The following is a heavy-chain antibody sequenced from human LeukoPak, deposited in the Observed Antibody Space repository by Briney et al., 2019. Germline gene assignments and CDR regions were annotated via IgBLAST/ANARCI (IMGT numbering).Heavy chain of an antibody. J-gene: IGHJ3*02. CDR2: ISAYNGNT. V-gene: IGHV1-18*04. CDR3: ARSRIAVALYAFYT. Sequence: ASVKDSCKASGYTFTSYGISCVRQAPGQGLEWMGWISAYNGNTNYAQKLQGRVTMTTDTSTSTAYMELRSLRSDDTAVYYCARSRIAVALYAFYTRGQGKMFTVSS. CDR1: GYTFTSYG. D-gene: IGHD6-19*01.